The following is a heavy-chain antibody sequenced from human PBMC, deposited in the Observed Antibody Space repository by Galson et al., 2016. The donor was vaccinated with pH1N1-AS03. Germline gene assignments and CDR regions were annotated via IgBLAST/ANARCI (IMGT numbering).Heavy chain of an antibody. Sequence: SETLSLTCTVSGGSINSHYWSWIRQPPGKGLEWIACIHSSGSTNYNPSLKSRVTISLDTPKDQLSLKLSSMTAADTAVYYCVRGGREIRSDAIFPGGAGSWGRGTLVSVSS. J-gene: IGHJ5*02. CDR1: GGSINSHY. CDR3: VRGGREIRSDAIFPGGAGS. V-gene: IGHV4-59*11. CDR2: IHSSGST. D-gene: IGHD2-15*01.